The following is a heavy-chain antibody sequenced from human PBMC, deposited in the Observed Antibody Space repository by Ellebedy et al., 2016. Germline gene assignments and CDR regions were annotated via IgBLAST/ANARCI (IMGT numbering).Heavy chain of an antibody. J-gene: IGHJ4*02. CDR3: GSVGL. D-gene: IGHD2-2*01. V-gene: IGHV3-7*01. CDR1: GIIISKSW. CDR2: INVDGSE. Sequence: GESLKISXSAPGIIISKSWISWVRQAPGKGLEWVANINVDGSENNMLDSVRGRFSISRDNAAYSAHLHMSGLRDEDTATYYCGSVGLWGQGTVVFVSS.